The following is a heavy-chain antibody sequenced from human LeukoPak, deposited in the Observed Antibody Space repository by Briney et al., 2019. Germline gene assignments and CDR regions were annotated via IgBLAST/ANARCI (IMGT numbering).Heavy chain of an antibody. J-gene: IGHJ4*02. CDR2: INPNSGGT. CDR1: GYTFTGYY. V-gene: IGHV1-2*02. CDR3: ARAPFRAGGQGVIAYPDY. D-gene: IGHD3-16*02. Sequence: ASVKVSCKASGYTFTGYYMHWVRQAPGQGLEWMGWINPNSGGTNYAQKFQGRVTMTRDTSISTAYMELSRLRSDDTAVYYCARAPFRAGGQGVIAYPDYWGQGTLVTVSS.